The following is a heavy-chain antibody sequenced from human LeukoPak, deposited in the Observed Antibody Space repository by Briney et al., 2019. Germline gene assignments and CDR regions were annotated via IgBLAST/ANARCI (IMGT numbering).Heavy chain of an antibody. D-gene: IGHD3-9*01. CDR3: ARPPYYDIVIGPFDS. J-gene: IGHJ4*02. V-gene: IGHV3-33*01. CDR1: GFTFRNNA. Sequence: GGSLRLSCVASGFTFRNNAMHWVRQAPGKGLEWVAVMWYDGSNQYYADSVKGRFTISRDNSKNTLYLEMNSLRAEDTAVYYCARPPYYDIVIGPFDSWGQGTLVTVSP. CDR2: MWYDGSNQ.